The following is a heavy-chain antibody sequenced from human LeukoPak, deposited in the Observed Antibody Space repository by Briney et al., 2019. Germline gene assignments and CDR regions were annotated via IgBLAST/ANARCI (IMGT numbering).Heavy chain of an antibody. CDR1: DDSITMYY. CDR3: ARGRVSSSTWYSTYYYYFYMDV. J-gene: IGHJ6*03. Sequence: SETLSLTCTVSDDSITMYYWTWIRQPPGKGLEWIGYVDHTGSTNFNPALNGRVSISRDTSKNLFSLRLRSVTAADTAVYFCARGRVSSSTWYSTYYYYFYMDVWGKGTTVTVSS. V-gene: IGHV4-59*01. CDR2: VDHTGST. D-gene: IGHD1-1*01.